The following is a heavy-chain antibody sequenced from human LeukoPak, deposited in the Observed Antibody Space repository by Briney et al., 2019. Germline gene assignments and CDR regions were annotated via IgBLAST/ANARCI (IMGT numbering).Heavy chain of an antibody. CDR1: RFTFSTYA. Sequence: PGGSLRLSCAGSRFTFSTYAMSWVRQAPGKGLEWISAISGSGGSTYYADSVKGRFTISRDNSKNTLYLQMNSLRAEDTAVYYCAKVKEGGYDSYDAFGIWGQGTKVTVSS. CDR2: ISGSGGST. CDR3: AKVKEGGYDSYDAFGI. D-gene: IGHD5-12*01. J-gene: IGHJ3*02. V-gene: IGHV3-23*01.